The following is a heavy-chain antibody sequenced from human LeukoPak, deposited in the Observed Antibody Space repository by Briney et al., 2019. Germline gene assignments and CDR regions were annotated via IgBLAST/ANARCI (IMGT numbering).Heavy chain of an antibody. CDR1: GTXXXXA. V-gene: IGHV1-69*04. D-gene: IGHD3-22*01. CDR3: ARTSYYYDSSGYHNWFDP. Sequence: GTXXXXAISWVRQAPGQGLEWMGRIIPILGIANYAQKFQGRVTITADKSRSRAYMELSRRRSEDTAVYYCARTSYYYDSSGYHNWFDPWGQGTLVTVSS. CDR2: IIPILGIA. J-gene: IGHJ5*02.